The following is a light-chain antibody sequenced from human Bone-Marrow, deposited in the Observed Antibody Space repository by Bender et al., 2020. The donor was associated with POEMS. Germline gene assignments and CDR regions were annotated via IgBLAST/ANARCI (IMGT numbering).Light chain of an antibody. V-gene: IGLV1-40*01. CDR1: SSNIGDNY. Sequence: QSVLTQPPSVSAAPGQKVTISCSGSSSNIGDNYVSWYQQLPGTAPKLLIHGTKHRPSGVPDRFSGSKSGTSASLAISGLQAEDEADYYCQSHDNSLSTPVVFGGGTKLTVL. CDR2: GTK. CDR3: QSHDNSLSTPVV. J-gene: IGLJ2*01.